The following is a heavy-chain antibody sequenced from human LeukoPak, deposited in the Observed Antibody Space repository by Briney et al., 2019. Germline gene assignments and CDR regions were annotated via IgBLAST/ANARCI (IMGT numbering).Heavy chain of an antibody. CDR2: IYPGDSDT. J-gene: IGHJ4*02. D-gene: IGHD4-23*01. Sequence: GESLKISCKGSGYSFTSNWIGWVRQMPGKGLEWMGIIYPGDSDTRYSPSFQGQVTISADKSISTAYLQWSSLKASDTATYYCARFHISTTVVTGAFDYWGQGTLVTVSS. CDR3: ARFHISTTVVTGAFDY. V-gene: IGHV5-51*01. CDR1: GYSFTSNW.